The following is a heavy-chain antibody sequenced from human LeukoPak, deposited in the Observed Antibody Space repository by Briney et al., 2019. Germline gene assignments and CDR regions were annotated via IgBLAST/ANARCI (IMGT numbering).Heavy chain of an antibody. CDR3: AKDSSSWYSRYFDY. V-gene: IGHV3-30*18. J-gene: IGHJ4*02. CDR1: GFTLSSYG. D-gene: IGHD6-13*01. Sequence: GGSLRLSCAASGFTLSSYGMHWVRQAPGKGLEWVAVISYDGSNKYYADSVKGRFTISRDNSKNTLYLQMNSLRAEDTAVYYCAKDSSSWYSRYFDYWGQGTLVTVSS. CDR2: ISYDGSNK.